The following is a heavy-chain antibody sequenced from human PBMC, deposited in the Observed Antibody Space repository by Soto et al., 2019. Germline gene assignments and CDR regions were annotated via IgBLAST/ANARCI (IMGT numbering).Heavy chain of an antibody. V-gene: IGHV1-69*02. J-gene: IGHJ6*02. CDR2: IIPILGIA. Sequence: QVQLVQSGAEVKKPGSSVKVSCKASGGTFSSYTISWVRQAPGQGLEWMGRIIPILGIANYAQKFQGRVTITAXXSXSXAYMELSSLRSEDTAVYYCARVVVAARPKYSYGMDVWGQGTTVTVSS. CDR3: ARVVVAARPKYSYGMDV. CDR1: GGTFSSYT. D-gene: IGHD2-15*01.